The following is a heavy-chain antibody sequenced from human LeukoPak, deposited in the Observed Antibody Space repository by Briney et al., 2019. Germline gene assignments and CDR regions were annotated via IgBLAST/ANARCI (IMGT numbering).Heavy chain of an antibody. V-gene: IGHV1-69*05. J-gene: IGHJ6*03. Sequence: VASVKVSCKASGGTFSSYAISWVRQAPGQGLEWMGGIIPIFGTANYAQKFQGRVTITTDESTSTAYMELSSLRSEDTAVYYCARCILRTYYYYYMDVWGKGTTVTVSS. CDR1: GGTFSSYA. CDR3: ARCILRTYYYYYMDV. CDR2: IIPIFGTA. D-gene: IGHD2-8*01.